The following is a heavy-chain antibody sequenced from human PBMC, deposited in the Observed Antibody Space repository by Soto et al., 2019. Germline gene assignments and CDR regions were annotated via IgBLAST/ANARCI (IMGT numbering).Heavy chain of an antibody. CDR3: EKDRYEMSWYEVAIDY. D-gene: IGHD5-12*01. V-gene: IGHV3-9*01. CDR1: GFSFDRYA. Sequence: QPGGSLRLSCTASGFSFDRYAMHWVRQVPGKGLEWVAGLNWRGDNIAYADSVKGRFTISRDNAKNSLFLQMDSLRPEDTALYYCEKDRYEMSWYEVAIDYWGHGTPVTVSS. CDR2: LNWRGDNI. J-gene: IGHJ4*01.